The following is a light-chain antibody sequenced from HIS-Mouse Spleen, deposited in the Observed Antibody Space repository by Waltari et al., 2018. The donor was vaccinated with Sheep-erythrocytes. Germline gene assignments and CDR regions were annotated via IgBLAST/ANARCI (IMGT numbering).Light chain of an antibody. CDR2: AAS. V-gene: IGKV1-39*01. CDR3: QQSYSTPYT. CDR1: QSISSY. J-gene: IGKJ2*01. Sequence: DIQMTQSPSSLSASVGDRVTITCRASQSISSYLNWYQHKPGKAPKLLIYAASSLQSGVPSRFSGRGSGTDFTLTISSLQPEDFATYYCQQSYSTPYTFGQGTKLEIK.